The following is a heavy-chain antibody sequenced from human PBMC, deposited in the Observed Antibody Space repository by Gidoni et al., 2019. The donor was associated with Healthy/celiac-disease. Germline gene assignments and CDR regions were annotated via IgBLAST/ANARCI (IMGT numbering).Heavy chain of an antibody. J-gene: IGHJ4*02. CDR1: GFPFMSIA. CDR2: IRSNGGST. Sequence: EVQLVESGGGLVQPGGSLSLSCSASGFPFMSIALPGVRQAPGKGLEYVSAIRSNGGSTYYADSVKGRFTISRDNSKNTLYLQMSSLRAEDTAVYYCVKDSGRSFVVVPAASGIFDYWGQGTLVTVSS. CDR3: VKDSGRSFVVVPAASGIFDY. V-gene: IGHV3-64D*06. D-gene: IGHD2-2*01.